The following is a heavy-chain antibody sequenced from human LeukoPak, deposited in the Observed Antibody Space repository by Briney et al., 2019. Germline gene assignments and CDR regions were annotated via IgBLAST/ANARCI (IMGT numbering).Heavy chain of an antibody. Sequence: SETLSLTSTVSGGSISSYYWSWIRQPAGKGLEWIGRIYTSGSTNYNPSLKSRVTMSVDTSKNQFSLKLSSVTPADTAVYYCARVGPGSPIMPGAFDIWGQGTMVAVSS. CDR2: IYTSGST. J-gene: IGHJ3*02. D-gene: IGHD1-26*01. CDR1: GGSISSYY. V-gene: IGHV4-4*07. CDR3: ARVGPGSPIMPGAFDI.